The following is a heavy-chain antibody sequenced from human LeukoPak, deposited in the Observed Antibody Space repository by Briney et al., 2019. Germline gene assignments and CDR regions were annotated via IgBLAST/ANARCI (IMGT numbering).Heavy chain of an antibody. V-gene: IGHV1-18*01. CDR3: ARVVYDFWSGYYIDY. CDR1: GYTFTSYG. J-gene: IGHJ4*02. CDR2: ISAYNGNT. D-gene: IGHD3-3*01. Sequence: ASVKVSCKASGYTFTSYGISWVRQAPGRGLEWMGWISAYNGNTNYAQKLQGRVTMTTDTSTSTAYMELRSLRSDDTAVYYCARVVYDFWSGYYIDYWGQGTLVTVSS.